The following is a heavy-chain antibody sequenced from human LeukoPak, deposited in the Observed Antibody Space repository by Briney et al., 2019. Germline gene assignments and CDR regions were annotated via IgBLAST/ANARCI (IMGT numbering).Heavy chain of an antibody. D-gene: IGHD3-10*01. CDR2: ISYDGSNK. V-gene: IGHV3-30-3*01. CDR1: GFTFSSYA. CDR3: ARDRGWPDPYYFDY. Sequence: PGRSLRLSCAASGFTFSSYAMHWVRQAPGKGLEWVAVISYDGSNKYYADSVKGRFTISRDNSKNSLYLQMNSLRAEDTAVYYCARDRGWPDPYYFDYWGQGTLVTVSS. J-gene: IGHJ4*02.